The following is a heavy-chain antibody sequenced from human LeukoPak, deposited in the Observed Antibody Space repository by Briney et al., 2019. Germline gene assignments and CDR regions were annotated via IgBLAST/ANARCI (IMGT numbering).Heavy chain of an antibody. J-gene: IGHJ5*02. Sequence: ASVKVSCKASGYTFTGYYMHWVRQAPGQGLEWMGWINPNSGGTNYAQKFQGRVTMTRDTSTSTAYMELSRLRSDDTAVYYCAREPLYQLLYNCFDPWGQGTLVTVSS. V-gene: IGHV1-2*02. D-gene: IGHD2-2*01. CDR1: GYTFTGYY. CDR2: INPNSGGT. CDR3: AREPLYQLLYNCFDP.